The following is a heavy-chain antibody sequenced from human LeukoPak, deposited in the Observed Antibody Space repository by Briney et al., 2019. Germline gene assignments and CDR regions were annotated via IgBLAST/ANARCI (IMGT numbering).Heavy chain of an antibody. CDR1: GFTVSSNY. CDR3: ARHYYNSSGYQNYYYYFGMDV. V-gene: IGHV3-53*01. Sequence: RSGGSLRLSCAASGFTVSSNYMSWVRQAPGKGLEWVSVIYSGGHTYYADSVKGRFTISRDNSKNTLSLQMNSLRAEDTVVYFCARHYYNSSGYQNYYYYFGMDVWGQGTTVAVSS. CDR2: IYSGGHT. D-gene: IGHD3-22*01. J-gene: IGHJ6*02.